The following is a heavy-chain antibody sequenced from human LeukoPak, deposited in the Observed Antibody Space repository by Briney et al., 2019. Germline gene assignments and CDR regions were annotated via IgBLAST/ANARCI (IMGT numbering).Heavy chain of an antibody. D-gene: IGHD6-13*01. Sequence: SETLSLTCTVSGGSISSYYWRWIRQPPGKGLEWIGYIYYSGSTNNNPSLKSRLTMSVDTSRNQFSLRLSSVTAADTAVYYCATYSSSWARFDYWGQGSLVIVSS. CDR1: GGSISSYY. CDR2: IYYSGST. J-gene: IGHJ4*02. V-gene: IGHV4-59*08. CDR3: ATYSSSWARFDY.